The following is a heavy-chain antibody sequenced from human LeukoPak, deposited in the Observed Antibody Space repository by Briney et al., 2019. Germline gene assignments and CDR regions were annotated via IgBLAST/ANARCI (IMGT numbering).Heavy chain of an antibody. V-gene: IGHV3-7*01. J-gene: IGHJ4*02. CDR2: IKQDGSEK. Sequence: GWSVRLSCAASGFTFSSYWMSWVRQAPGKGLEWVANIKQDGSEKYYVDSVKGRFTISRDNAKNSLYLQMNSLRAEDTAVYYCASTPGSYDYWGQGTLVTVSS. CDR1: GFTFSSYW. CDR3: ASTPGSYDY.